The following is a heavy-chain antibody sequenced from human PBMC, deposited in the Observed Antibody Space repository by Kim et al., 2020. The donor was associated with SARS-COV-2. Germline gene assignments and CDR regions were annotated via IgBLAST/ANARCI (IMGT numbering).Heavy chain of an antibody. CDR3: ARADSGKYYDGMDV. Sequence: GGSLRLSCAASGFTFSTYAFCWVRQAPGKGLEWVSAISGRTTNTYYADSVRGRFTISRDNSRNTLYLQMNSLRAEDTALYYCARADSGKYYDGMDVCGQG. J-gene: IGHJ6*02. CDR2: ISGRTTNT. D-gene: IGHD2-21*01. V-gene: IGHV3-23*01. CDR1: GFTFSTYA.